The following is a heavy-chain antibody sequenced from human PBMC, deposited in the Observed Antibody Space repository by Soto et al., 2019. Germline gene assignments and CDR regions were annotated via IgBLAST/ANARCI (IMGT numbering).Heavy chain of an antibody. J-gene: IGHJ4*02. CDR3: VRAGSLLGMTR. D-gene: IGHD3-10*01. V-gene: IGHV3-21*02. CDR1: GFTFKNYN. CDR2: IGGSDTFT. Sequence: EVQLVESGGGLVKPGESLRLSCVASGFTFKNYNMNWVRQAPGKGLEWVSSIGGSDTFTYYADSVKGRFTISRDNAKSSLFLQMNSLRGEDTAVYLCVRAGSLLGMTRWGQGTLVTVSS.